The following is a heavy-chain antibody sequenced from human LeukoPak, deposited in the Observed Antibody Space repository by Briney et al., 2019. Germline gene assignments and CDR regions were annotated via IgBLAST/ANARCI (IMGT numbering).Heavy chain of an antibody. CDR3: AKDTQYYGSGPFDY. V-gene: IGHV3-9*03. CDR1: GFTFDDYA. J-gene: IGHJ4*02. Sequence: GGSLRLSCAASGFTFDDYAMHWVRQAPGKGLEWVSGISWNSGSIGYADSVKGRFTICRDNAKNSLYLQMNSLRAEDMALYYCAKDTQYYGSGPFDYWGQGTLVTVSS. D-gene: IGHD3-10*01. CDR2: ISWNSGSI.